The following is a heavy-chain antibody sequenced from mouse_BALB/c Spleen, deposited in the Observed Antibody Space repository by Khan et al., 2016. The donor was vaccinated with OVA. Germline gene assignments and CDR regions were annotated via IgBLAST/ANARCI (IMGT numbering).Heavy chain of an antibody. CDR2: IYPGDGDT. V-gene: IGHV1-87*01. D-gene: IGHD4-1*01. J-gene: IGHJ4*01. CDR3: AKSSNWDAMDY. CDR1: GYTFTSYW. Sequence: QVQLQQSGAELARPGASVKLSCKASGYTFTSYWMQWVKQRPGQGLEWIGAIYPGDGDTRYTQKFKGKATLTADKSSSTAYIQLSSLASEDSAVYYCAKSSNWDAMDYWGQGTSVTVSS.